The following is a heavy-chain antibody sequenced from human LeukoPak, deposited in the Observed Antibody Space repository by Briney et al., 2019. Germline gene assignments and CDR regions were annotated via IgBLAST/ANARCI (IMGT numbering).Heavy chain of an antibody. CDR2: ISYDGSNK. D-gene: IGHD3-22*01. J-gene: IGHJ1*01. CDR3: AKDRNVYYYDSSDPQGYFQH. V-gene: IGHV3-30*18. CDR1: GFTFSSYG. Sequence: GGSLRLSCAASGFTFSSYGMHWVRQAPGKGLEWVAVISYDGSNKYYADSVKGRFTISRDNSKNTLYLQMNSLRAEDTAVYYCAKDRNVYYYDSSDPQGYFQHWGQGTLVTVSS.